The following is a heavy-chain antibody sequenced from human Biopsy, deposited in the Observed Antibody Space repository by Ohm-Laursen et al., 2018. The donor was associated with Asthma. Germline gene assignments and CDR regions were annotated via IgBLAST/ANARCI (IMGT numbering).Heavy chain of an antibody. J-gene: IGHJ4*02. D-gene: IGHD3-16*01. CDR1: GFTFSNAW. Sequence: SLRLSCAASGFTFSNAWMSWVRQVPGKGLEWVATVGSDESYTDHADSVKGRFTISRDNSKNTLHLQMNSLSPEDTAVYYCARDFSRAIMIGGGREHYFDFWGQGTLVTVSP. CDR2: VGSDESYT. V-gene: IGHV3-33*08. CDR3: ARDFSRAIMIGGGREHYFDF.